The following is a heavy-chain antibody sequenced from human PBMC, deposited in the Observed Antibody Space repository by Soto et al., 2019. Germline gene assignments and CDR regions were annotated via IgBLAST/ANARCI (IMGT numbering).Heavy chain of an antibody. CDR3: ARGQTTVTTNNWFDP. D-gene: IGHD4-17*01. V-gene: IGHV3-48*02. J-gene: IGHJ5*02. CDR1: GFTFSSYS. Sequence: VQLVESGGGLVQPGGSLRLSCAASGFTFSSYSMNWVRQAPGKGLEWVSYISSSSSTIYYADSVKGRFTISRDNAKNSLYLQMNSLRDEDTAVYYCARGQTTVTTNNWFDPWGQGTLVTVSS. CDR2: ISSSSSTI.